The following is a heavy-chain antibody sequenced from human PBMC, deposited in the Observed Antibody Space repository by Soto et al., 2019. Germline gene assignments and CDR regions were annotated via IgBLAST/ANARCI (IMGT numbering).Heavy chain of an antibody. D-gene: IGHD3-3*02. Sequence: VQVVQSGAEVKKPGSSVKVSCKTSGGTFSTSAISWVRQAPGQGLEWMGGIMPIFRTADYAQKFQGRVTITADESASTAYWELSSLRSEDTAVYCARDKDRAQLGGNYYYLMDVWGQGTTVTVTS. CDR2: IMPIFRTA. CDR1: GGTFSTSA. V-gene: IGHV1-69*12. CDR3: ARDKDRAQLGGNYYYLMDV. J-gene: IGHJ6*02.